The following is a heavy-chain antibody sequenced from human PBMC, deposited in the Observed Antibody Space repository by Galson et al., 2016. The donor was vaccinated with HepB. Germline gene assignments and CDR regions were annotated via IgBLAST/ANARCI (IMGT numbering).Heavy chain of an antibody. V-gene: IGHV1-46*01. D-gene: IGHD1-26*01. Sequence: SVKVSCKASGYTFTSYYMHWVRQAPGQGLEWMGLINLSGGSTTYAQNFQGRVTMTRDTSTSTVYMELSSLRSEDTAVYYCARVTTPAYYFDYWGQGTLVTVSS. J-gene: IGHJ4*02. CDR2: INLSGGST. CDR3: ARVTTPAYYFDY. CDR1: GYTFTSYY.